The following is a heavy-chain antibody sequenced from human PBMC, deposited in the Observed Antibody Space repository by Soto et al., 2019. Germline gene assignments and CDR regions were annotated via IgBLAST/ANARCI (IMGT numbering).Heavy chain of an antibody. CDR1: GFTFEDYA. D-gene: IGHD3-22*01. CDR3: AKMVTWDSSGYYQGGFDC. J-gene: IGHJ4*02. Sequence: EMHLVESGGGLVQPGRSLTISCAASGFTFEDYAMRWVRQAPGKGLEWVSGISWNSGKVIYADSVKGRFTISRDNAKNSLFLQMNSLRPEDTALYYCAKMVTWDSSGYYQGGFDCWGQGTLVTVSS. V-gene: IGHV3-9*01. CDR2: ISWNSGKV.